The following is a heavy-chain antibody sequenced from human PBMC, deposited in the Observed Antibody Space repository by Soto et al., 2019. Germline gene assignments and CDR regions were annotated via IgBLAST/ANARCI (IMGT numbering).Heavy chain of an antibody. D-gene: IGHD6-25*01. J-gene: IGHJ1*01. Sequence: QVQLQQWGAGLLKPSETLSLTCAVYGGSLSAYYWSWNRQPPGKGLEWIGDINPSGTTNYNPSLKSRVTISVDTSKNQFSLKLSSVTAADTAVYHCALAPAAHILHWGQGTLVTVSS. V-gene: IGHV4-34*01. CDR3: ALAPAAHILH. CDR1: GGSLSAYY. CDR2: INPSGTT.